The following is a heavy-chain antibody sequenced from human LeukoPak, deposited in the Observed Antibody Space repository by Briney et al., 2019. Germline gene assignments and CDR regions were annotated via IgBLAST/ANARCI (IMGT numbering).Heavy chain of an antibody. J-gene: IGHJ5*02. CDR2: INWNGSGA. CDR3: AKTDCTSTSCFVGWFDP. D-gene: IGHD2-2*01. Sequence: GGSLRLSCAASGFTFDDYGMSWVRQVPGKGLEWVSGINWNGSGAGYADSVKGRFTISRDNAKNSLYLQMNSLKVEDTALFYCAKTDCTSTSCFVGWFDPWGQGTLVTVSS. CDR1: GFTFDDYG. V-gene: IGHV3-20*04.